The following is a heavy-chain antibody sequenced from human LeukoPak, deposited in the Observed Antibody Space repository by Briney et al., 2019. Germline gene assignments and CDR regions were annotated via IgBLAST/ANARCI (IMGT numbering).Heavy chain of an antibody. D-gene: IGHD3-22*01. V-gene: IGHV3-23*01. CDR1: GITLSNYG. J-gene: IGHJ4*02. CDR2: ISGSGGST. Sequence: GGSLRLSCRVSGITLSNYGMSWVRQAPGKGLEWVAGISGSGGSTNYADSVKGRFTISRDNPKNTLYLQMTSLRAEDTAVYFCAKRGVVIRVILVGFHKEAYYFDSWGQGALVTVSS. CDR3: AKRGVVIRVILVGFHKEAYYFDS.